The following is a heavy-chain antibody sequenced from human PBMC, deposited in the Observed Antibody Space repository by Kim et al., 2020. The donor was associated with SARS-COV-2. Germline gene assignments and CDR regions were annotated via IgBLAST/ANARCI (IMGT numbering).Heavy chain of an antibody. CDR1: GGSISSGGYY. CDR3: ARVATMVRGPLDY. D-gene: IGHD3-10*01. CDR2: IYYSGST. Sequence: SETLSLTCTVSGGSISSGGYYWSWIRQHPGKGLEWIGYIYYSGSTYYNPSLKSRVTISVDTSKNQFSLKLSSVTAADTAVYYCARVATMVRGPLDYWGQGTLVTVSS. J-gene: IGHJ4*02. V-gene: IGHV4-31*03.